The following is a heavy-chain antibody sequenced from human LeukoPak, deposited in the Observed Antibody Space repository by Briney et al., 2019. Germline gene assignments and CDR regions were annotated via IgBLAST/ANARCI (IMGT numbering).Heavy chain of an antibody. CDR2: IVGTGVSR. Sequence: GGSLRLSCAASGFTFSSHAMSWVRQAPGKGLEWVSSIVGTGVSRDYADSVKGRFTVSRDNSNNTVYLQMKSLRGEDAAVYYCARGISATVSITVYYYRMNVWGQGTTVTVSS. V-gene: IGHV3-23*01. J-gene: IGHJ6*02. CDR1: GFTFSSHA. D-gene: IGHD3-3*01. CDR3: ARGISATVSITVYYYRMNV.